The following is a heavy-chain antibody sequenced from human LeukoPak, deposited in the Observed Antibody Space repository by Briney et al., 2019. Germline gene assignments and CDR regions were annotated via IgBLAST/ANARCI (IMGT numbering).Heavy chain of an antibody. J-gene: IGHJ4*02. CDR3: AKDLDRYCSGGSCGYFDY. Sequence: PGRSLRLSCAAPGFTLSSYGMHCVRQAPGEGGEGVAVIWDDGSNKYYADSVQGRFTISRDNSKNTLYLQMNSLRAEDTAVYYCAKDLDRYCSGGSCGYFDYWGQGTLVTVSS. V-gene: IGHV3-33*06. D-gene: IGHD2-15*01. CDR2: IWDDGSNK. CDR1: GFTLSSYG.